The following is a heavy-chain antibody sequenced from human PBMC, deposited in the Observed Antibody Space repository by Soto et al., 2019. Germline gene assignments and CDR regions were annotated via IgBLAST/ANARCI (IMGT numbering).Heavy chain of an antibody. V-gene: IGHV1-3*04. CDR1: GYTFTTYT. Sequence: QVQLVQSGAEVKKPGASVKIACKPSGYTFTTYTIHWVRQAPGQRLEWMGWINTDNGNTKYSQKFQGRATITRDTSASTAYMELSGLRSEDTAVYYWARAFQSYVGMEGWGQGTTVTASS. J-gene: IGHJ6*02. CDR2: INTDNGNT. D-gene: IGHD3-16*01. CDR3: ARAFQSYVGMEG.